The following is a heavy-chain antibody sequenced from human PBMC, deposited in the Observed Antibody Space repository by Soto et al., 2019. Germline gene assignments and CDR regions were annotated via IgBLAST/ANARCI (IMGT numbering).Heavy chain of an antibody. CDR3: ARLIPAMAYYYGMDV. CDR2: IYPGDSDT. D-gene: IGHD5-18*01. Sequence: KISCKGSGDSFTSYWIDLVRQIPVKCLEWMGIIYPGDSDTRYSPSFQGQVTISADKSISTAYLQWSSLKASDTAMYYCARLIPAMAYYYGMDVWGQGTTVTVSS. CDR1: GDSFTSYW. V-gene: IGHV5-51*01. J-gene: IGHJ6*02.